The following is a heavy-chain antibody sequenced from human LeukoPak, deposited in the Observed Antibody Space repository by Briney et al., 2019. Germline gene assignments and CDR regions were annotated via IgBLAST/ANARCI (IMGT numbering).Heavy chain of an antibody. CDR1: GYTFTGYY. D-gene: IGHD6-6*01. V-gene: IGHV1-2*02. Sequence: ASVKVSCKASGYTFTGYYMHWVRQAPGQGLEWMGWINPNSGGTNYAQKFQGRVTMTRDTSISTAYMELGRLRSDDTAVYYCARIAARHPYYFDYWGQGTLVTVSS. CDR2: INPNSGGT. J-gene: IGHJ4*02. CDR3: ARIAARHPYYFDY.